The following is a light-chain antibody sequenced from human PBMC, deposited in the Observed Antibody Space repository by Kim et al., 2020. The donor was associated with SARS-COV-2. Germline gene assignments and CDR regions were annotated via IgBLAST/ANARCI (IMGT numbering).Light chain of an antibody. V-gene: IGKV3-15*01. CDR1: QSVSSN. CDR2: GAS. CDR3: QQYNNWWT. J-gene: IGKJ1*01. Sequence: SVSPVERATLSCRASQSVSSNLAWYQQKPGQAPRLLIYGASTRAAGIPARFSGSGSGTEFTLTISSLQSEDFAVYYCQQYNNWWTFGQGTKVEIK.